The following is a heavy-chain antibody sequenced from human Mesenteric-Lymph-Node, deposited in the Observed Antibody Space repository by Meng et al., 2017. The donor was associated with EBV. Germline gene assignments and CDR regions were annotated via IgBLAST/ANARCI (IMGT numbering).Heavy chain of an antibody. Sequence: VHRVGSGGGVVQPGRSLRLSCAASGFILSGYSMHWARQAPGKGLEWVAVISYDGGNKYYADSVRGRFTISRDNSKNTVYLQVNSLRPDDTAVYYCARDRGPIAVALLSGWGQGTLVTVSS. CDR2: ISYDGGNK. V-gene: IGHV3-30-3*01. CDR3: ARDRGPIAVALLSG. D-gene: IGHD6-19*01. CDR1: GFILSGYS. J-gene: IGHJ4*02.